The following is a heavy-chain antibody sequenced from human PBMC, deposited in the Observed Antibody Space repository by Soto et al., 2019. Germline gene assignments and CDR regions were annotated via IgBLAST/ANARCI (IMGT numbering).Heavy chain of an antibody. CDR2: ISSSSSYI. CDR1: GFTFGRSA. J-gene: IGHJ3*02. V-gene: IGHV3-21*01. D-gene: IGHD3-22*01. Sequence: GGSVRLPCPASGFTFGRSAMSWVRQTPGKGLEWVSSISSSSSYIYYADSVKGRFTISRDNAKNSLYLQMNSLRAEDTAVYYCARGGYYDSREACDIWGQGTMVTGSS. CDR3: ARGGYYDSREACDI.